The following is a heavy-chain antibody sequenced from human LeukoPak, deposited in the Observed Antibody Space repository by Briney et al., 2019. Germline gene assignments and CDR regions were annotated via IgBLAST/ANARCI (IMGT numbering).Heavy chain of an antibody. CDR1: GFTFSDYG. Sequence: GRSLRLSCAASGFTFSDYGMHWVRQAPGKGLEWVAVVWFDGSNEYYADSVKGRFTISRDNSRNTLYLQMNSLRAEDAALYYCAKDQPEAYFDYWGQRTLVTVSS. V-gene: IGHV3-33*06. J-gene: IGHJ4*02. CDR2: VWFDGSNE. CDR3: AKDQPEAYFDY. D-gene: IGHD1-14*01.